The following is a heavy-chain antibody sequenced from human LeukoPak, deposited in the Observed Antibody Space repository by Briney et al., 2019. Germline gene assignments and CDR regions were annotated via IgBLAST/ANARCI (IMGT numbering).Heavy chain of an antibody. CDR3: ARAKGPGAHYNWFVP. CDR2: IYNSGST. D-gene: IGHD2-2*01. J-gene: IGHJ5*02. V-gene: IGHV4-30-4*08. Sequence: ASQTLSLTCTVSGASISSGDYYWSWLRQPPGKGLEWIGYIYNSGSTFYNPSLKSRLTISVDTSKKQFSLKLSSVAAADTAVYYCARAKGPGAHYNWFVPWGQGTLVTVSS. CDR1: GASISSGDYY.